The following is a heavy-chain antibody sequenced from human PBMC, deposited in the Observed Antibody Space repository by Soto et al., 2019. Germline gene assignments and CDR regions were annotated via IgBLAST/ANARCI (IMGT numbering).Heavy chain of an antibody. CDR1: GGSFSGYY. CDR2: INHSGST. J-gene: IGHJ6*02. D-gene: IGHD1-26*01. V-gene: IGHV4-34*01. CDR3: ARGPRKTGYSGSYYDYYYGMDV. Sequence: QVQLQQWGAGLLKPSETLSLTCAVYGGSFSGYYWSWIRQPPGKGLEWIGEINHSGSTNYNPSLKSRVAISIDTSKNQVSLKLSAVTAADTAVYYCARGPRKTGYSGSYYDYYYGMDVWGQGTTVTVSS.